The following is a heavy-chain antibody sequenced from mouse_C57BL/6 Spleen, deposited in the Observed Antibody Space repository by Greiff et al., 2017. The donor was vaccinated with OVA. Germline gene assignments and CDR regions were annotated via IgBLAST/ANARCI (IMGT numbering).Heavy chain of an antibody. J-gene: IGHJ2*01. CDR1: GYSITSGYY. CDR3: ARGIY. CDR2: ISYDGSN. Sequence: EVHLVESGPGLVKPSQSLSLTCSVTGYSITSGYYWNWIRQFPGNKLEWMGYISYDGSNNYNPSLKNRISITRDTSKNQFFLKLNSVTTEDTATYYCARGIYWGQGTTLTVSS. V-gene: IGHV3-6*01.